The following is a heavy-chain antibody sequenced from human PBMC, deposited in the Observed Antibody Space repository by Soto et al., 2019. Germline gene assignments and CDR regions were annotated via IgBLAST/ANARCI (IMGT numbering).Heavy chain of an antibody. J-gene: IGHJ4*02. CDR3: ASASRYSSGWYPDY. Sequence: QLQLQESGSGLVKPSQTLSLTCAVSGGSISSGGYSWSWIRQPPGKGLEWIGYIYHSGSTYYNPSLKSRVTISVDRSKNQFSLKLSSVTAADTAVYYCASASRYSSGWYPDYWGQGTLVTVSS. CDR1: GGSISSGGYS. CDR2: IYHSGST. D-gene: IGHD6-19*01. V-gene: IGHV4-30-2*01.